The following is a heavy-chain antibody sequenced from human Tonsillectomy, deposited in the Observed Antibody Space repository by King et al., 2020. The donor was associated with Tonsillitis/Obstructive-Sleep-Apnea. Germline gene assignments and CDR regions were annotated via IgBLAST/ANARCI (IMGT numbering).Heavy chain of an antibody. V-gene: IGHV5-51*01. CDR1: GYSFTSYW. CDR3: ARRLRSGGSYLIDY. D-gene: IGHD2-15*01. Sequence: VQLVESGAEVKKPGESLKISCKGSGYSFTSYWIGWVRQMPGKDLDVMGIIYPGDSDTRYRPSFQGQVTISADKSISTAYLQWSSLKASDTAMYYCARRLRSGGSYLIDYWGQGTLVTVSS. CDR2: IYPGDSDT. J-gene: IGHJ4*02.